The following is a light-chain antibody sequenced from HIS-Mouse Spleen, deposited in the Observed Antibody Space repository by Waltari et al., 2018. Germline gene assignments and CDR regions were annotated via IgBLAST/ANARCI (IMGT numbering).Light chain of an antibody. J-gene: IGLJ3*02. CDR3: AAWDDSLSGPV. Sequence: QSVLTQPPSASGTPGQRVTISCSGSSSNIGSNYVYWYQQLPGTAPKILIYRNNRRPSGVPDRLSGSKSGTSASLAISGLRSEDEADYYCAAWDDSLSGPVFGGGTKLTVL. V-gene: IGLV1-47*01. CDR1: SSNIGSNY. CDR2: RNN.